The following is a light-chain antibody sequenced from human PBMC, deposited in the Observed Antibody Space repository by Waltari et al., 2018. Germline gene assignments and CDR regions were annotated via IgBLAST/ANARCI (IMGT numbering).Light chain of an antibody. J-gene: IGLJ1*01. CDR2: DVS. CDR3: SSYTSSSTLG. V-gene: IGLV2-14*03. Sequence: QSALTQPASVSGSPGQSITISCTGTSSDVGGYHYVSWYQQHPGKAPKLSIYDVSNRPSGVANRVSGSKSGTTASLTISGLQAEDEADYYCSSYTSSSTLGFGTGTKVTVL. CDR1: SSDVGGYHY.